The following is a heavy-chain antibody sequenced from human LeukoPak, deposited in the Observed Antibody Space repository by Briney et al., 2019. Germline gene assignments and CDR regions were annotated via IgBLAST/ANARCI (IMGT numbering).Heavy chain of an antibody. CDR3: ARAPYYYDSSGYYPKGNYFDY. CDR1: GYSFTSYG. J-gene: IGHJ4*02. V-gene: IGHV1-18*01. Sequence: ASVKVSCKASGYSFTSYGITWVRQAPGQGLEWMGWISTYDGHANYAQKLQGRVTLTTDTSTVTAYMELRSLRSDDTAVYYCARAPYYYDSSGYYPKGNYFDYWGQGTLVTVSS. CDR2: ISTYDGHA. D-gene: IGHD3-22*01.